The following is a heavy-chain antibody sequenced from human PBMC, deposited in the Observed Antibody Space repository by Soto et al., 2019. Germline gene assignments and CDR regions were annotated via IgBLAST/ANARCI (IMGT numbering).Heavy chain of an antibody. CDR1: GFNFGNFG. CDR3: ARVGAYFGEFDYFDY. CDR2: ITNTGGAT. J-gene: IGHJ4*02. D-gene: IGHD3-10*01. V-gene: IGHV3-23*01. Sequence: PGGSLRLSCAASGFNFGNFGMSWVRQAPGKGLQWVSSITNTGGATYHTDSVKGRFIVSRDNSKNVMFLLMRGLGVDDTAVYYCARVGAYFGEFDYFDYWGQGAL.